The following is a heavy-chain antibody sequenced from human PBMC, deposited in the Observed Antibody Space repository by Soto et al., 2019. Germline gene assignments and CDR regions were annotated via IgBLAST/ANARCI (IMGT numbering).Heavy chain of an antibody. V-gene: IGHV4-31*03. CDR1: GGSISIGGYY. CDR2: IYYSGST. Sequence: PSETLYPTCTVSGGSISIGGYYWSWIRQHPGKGLEWIGYIYYSGSTYYNPSLNSRVTISVDTSKNQFSLKLSSVTAADSAVYYCARDPAGRYNWFDPWGQGTLVTVSS. CDR3: ARDPAGRYNWFDP. D-gene: IGHD6-25*01. J-gene: IGHJ5*02.